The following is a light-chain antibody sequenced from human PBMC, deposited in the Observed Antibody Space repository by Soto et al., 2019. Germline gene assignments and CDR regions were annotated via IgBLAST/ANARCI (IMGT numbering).Light chain of an antibody. CDR3: SSYTGSSTWV. J-gene: IGLJ1*01. Sequence: QSALTQPPSVSGSPGQSVTISCAGTSSDVGGYNRVSWYQQPPGTAPKLVISEVSNRPSGVPDRFSGSKSANTASLTISGLQAEDEADYYCSSYTGSSTWVFGTGTQLTVL. CDR1: SSDVGGYNR. V-gene: IGLV2-18*02. CDR2: EVS.